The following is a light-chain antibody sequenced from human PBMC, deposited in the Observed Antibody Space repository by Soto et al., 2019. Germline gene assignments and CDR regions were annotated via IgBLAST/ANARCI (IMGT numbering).Light chain of an antibody. Sequence: EVVLTQSPATLSLSPGETATLSCRASRGIASSYLAWYQHKPGQAPRLLVYAASIRATGIPDRFIGGGSGTDFTLSISRLEPDDCAVYYCHHYGSSPPCTFGQGTKMDIK. CDR3: HHYGSSPPCT. CDR1: RGIASSY. CDR2: AAS. V-gene: IGKV3-20*01. J-gene: IGKJ2*02.